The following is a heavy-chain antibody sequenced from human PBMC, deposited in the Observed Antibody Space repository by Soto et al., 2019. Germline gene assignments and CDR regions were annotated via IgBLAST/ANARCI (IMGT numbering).Heavy chain of an antibody. CDR2: ITPYNGNA. V-gene: IGHV1-18*04. CDR3: ARARMYSGAYHDY. Sequence: QVQLVQSGAEVENPGASVKVSCKASGYTFSNFGINWVRQAPGQGLEWMGWITPYNGNANYAQKYQDRLTVTTDTSTNTAYLELRRLRSDDTAVYLCARARMYSGAYHDYWGQGTLVTVSS. CDR1: GYTFSNFG. D-gene: IGHD1-26*01. J-gene: IGHJ4*02.